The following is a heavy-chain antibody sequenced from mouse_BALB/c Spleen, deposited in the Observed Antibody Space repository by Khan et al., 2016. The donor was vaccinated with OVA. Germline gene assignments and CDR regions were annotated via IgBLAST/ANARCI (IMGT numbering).Heavy chain of an antibody. Sequence: EVELVESGGGLVQPGGSRKLSCAASGFTFSSFGMHWVRQAPEKGLEWVAYISSDSITLYYADTVKGRFTISRDNPRNTLFLQMTSLRSEDTAIYYCARGNWAWFVYWGQGTLVTVSA. CDR2: ISSDSITL. CDR1: GFTFSSFG. V-gene: IGHV5-17*02. CDR3: ARGNWAWFVY. D-gene: IGHD4-1*01. J-gene: IGHJ3*01.